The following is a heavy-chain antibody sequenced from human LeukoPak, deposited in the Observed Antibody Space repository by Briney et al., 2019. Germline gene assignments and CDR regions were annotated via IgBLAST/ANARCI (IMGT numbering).Heavy chain of an antibody. CDR3: AREREWEVELRRVFDY. Sequence: ASVKIYCKTSGYSFNGYYMHWLRQAPGQWLEWMGRINPNSGDTNYAQKFQGRVTMTRDTSISTAYMELSRLRSDDTAVYYCAREREWEVELRRVFDYWGQGTLVTVSS. CDR1: GYSFNGYY. D-gene: IGHD1-7*01. J-gene: IGHJ4*02. CDR2: INPNSGDT. V-gene: IGHV1-2*06.